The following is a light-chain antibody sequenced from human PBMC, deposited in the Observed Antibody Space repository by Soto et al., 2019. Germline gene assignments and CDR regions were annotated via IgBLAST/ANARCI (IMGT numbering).Light chain of an antibody. CDR2: KAS. J-gene: IGKJ1*01. Sequence: DLQMTQSPSTLSASVGDRVTITCRASQSISDSLAWYQQKPGKAPKLLIFKASNLESGVPSRFSGSGSGTEFTLTISSLQADDFATYYCQQYNRHFGQGTKVEIK. V-gene: IGKV1-5*03. CDR1: QSISDS. CDR3: QQYNRH.